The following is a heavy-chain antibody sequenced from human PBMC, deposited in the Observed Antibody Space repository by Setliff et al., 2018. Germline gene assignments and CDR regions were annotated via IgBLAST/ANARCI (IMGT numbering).Heavy chain of an antibody. CDR3: ASIPSSGWYYYYGMDV. CDR2: IYHSGST. Sequence: PSETLSLTCTVSGYSISSGYYWGWIRQPPGKGLEWIGSIYHSGSTYYNPSLKSRATISVDTSKNQFSLKLSSVTAADTAVYYCASIPSSGWYYYYGMDVWGQGTTVTVSS. D-gene: IGHD6-19*01. V-gene: IGHV4-38-2*02. J-gene: IGHJ6*02. CDR1: GYSISSGYY.